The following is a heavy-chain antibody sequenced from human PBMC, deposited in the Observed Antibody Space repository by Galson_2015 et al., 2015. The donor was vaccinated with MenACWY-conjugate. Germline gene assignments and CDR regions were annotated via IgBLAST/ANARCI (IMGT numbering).Heavy chain of an antibody. D-gene: IGHD2-2*01. V-gene: IGHV1-3*01. CDR2: INPGNGNT. Sequence: SVKVSCKASGYTFTSYAMHWVRQAPGQRLEWMGWINPGNGNTKYSQKFQGRVTITRDTSASTGYMELSSLTSEDTAVYYCARGEVGTLSWFDPWGQGTLVTVSS. J-gene: IGHJ5*02. CDR3: ARGEVGTLSWFDP. CDR1: GYTFTSYA.